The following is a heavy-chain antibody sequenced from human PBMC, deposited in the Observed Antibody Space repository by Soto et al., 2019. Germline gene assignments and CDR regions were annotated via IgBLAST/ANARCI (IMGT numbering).Heavy chain of an antibody. Sequence: SETLSLTCSLSGGSFSNYYWTWIRQPPGKGLEWIGEINHSGTINFNPSLKSRLTISLDTSKKHFSLKLSSVTDADTAAYYCARADRTLVTSYSLDVWGQGTTVTVSS. D-gene: IGHD2-21*02. V-gene: IGHV4-34*01. CDR1: GGSFSNYY. J-gene: IGHJ6*02. CDR2: INHSGTI. CDR3: ARADRTLVTSYSLDV.